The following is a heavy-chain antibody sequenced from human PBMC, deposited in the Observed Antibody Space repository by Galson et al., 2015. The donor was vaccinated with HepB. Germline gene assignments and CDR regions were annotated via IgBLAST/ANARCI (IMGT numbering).Heavy chain of an antibody. D-gene: IGHD1-14*01. CDR3: ARLHRRGQRRTPEVGY. J-gene: IGHJ4*02. Sequence: QSGAEVKKPGESLKISCKGSGYSFTSYWIGWVRQMPGKGLEWMGIIYPGDSDTRYSPSFQGQVTISADKSISTAYLQWSSLKASDTAMYYCARLHRRGQRRTPEVGYWGQGTLVTVSS. CDR1: GYSFTSYW. V-gene: IGHV5-51*01. CDR2: IYPGDSDT.